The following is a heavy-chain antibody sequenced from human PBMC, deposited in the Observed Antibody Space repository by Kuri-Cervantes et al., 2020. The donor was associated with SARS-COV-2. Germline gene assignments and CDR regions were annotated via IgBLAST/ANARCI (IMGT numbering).Heavy chain of an antibody. V-gene: IGHV3-15*07. CDR2: IKSKTDGGTT. Sequence: GGSLRLSCAASGFTFSNAWMNWVRQAPGKGLEWVGRIKSKTDGGTTDYAAPVKGRFTISRDDSKNTLYLQMNSLKTEDTAVYYCARDRDGYSSSWYGGYYYGMDVWGQGTTVTVSS. CDR1: GFTFSNAW. CDR3: ARDRDGYSSSWYGGYYYGMDV. J-gene: IGHJ6*02. D-gene: IGHD6-13*01.